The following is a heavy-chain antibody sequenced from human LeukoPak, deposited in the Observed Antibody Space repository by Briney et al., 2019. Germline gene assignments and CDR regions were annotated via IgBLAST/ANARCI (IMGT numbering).Heavy chain of an antibody. V-gene: IGHV4-59*01. CDR1: GGSISSYY. CDR2: IYYSGST. J-gene: IGHJ5*02. CDR3: ARVSPLGGWFDP. D-gene: IGHD3-16*01. Sequence: PSETLSLTCTVSGGSISSYYWSWIRQPPGKGLEWIGYIYYSGSTNYNPSLKSRVTISVDTSKNQFSLKLSSVTAADTAVYYCARVSPLGGWFDPWGQGTLVTVSS.